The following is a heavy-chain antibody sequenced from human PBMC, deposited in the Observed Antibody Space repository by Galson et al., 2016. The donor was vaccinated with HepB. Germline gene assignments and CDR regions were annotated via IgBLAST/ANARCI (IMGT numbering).Heavy chain of an antibody. CDR2: IRYGTGDT. J-gene: IGHJ4*02. Sequence: SLRLSCAASGFTFSNFDMNWVRQAPGKGLEWVADIRYGTGDTYYADSVKGRLTISRDNSQNPLYLQMNSLRPEDTAIYYCAKVRWGRTAAGTGMDSWGQGTLVTVSS. V-gene: IGHV3-30*18. D-gene: IGHD6-13*01. CDR3: AKVRWGRTAAGTGMDS. CDR1: GFTFSNFD.